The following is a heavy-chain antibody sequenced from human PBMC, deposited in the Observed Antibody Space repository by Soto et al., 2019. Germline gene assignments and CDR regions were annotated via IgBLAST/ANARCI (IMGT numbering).Heavy chain of an antibody. CDR3: ARRLAAAGTGLNYYYYGMDV. J-gene: IGHJ6*02. D-gene: IGHD6-13*01. CDR2: IIPIFGTA. Sequence: SVKVSCNASGGTFSSYAISWVRQAPGQGLEWMGGIIPIFGTANYAQKFQGRVTITADESTSTAYMELSSLRSEDTAVYYCARRLAAAGTGLNYYYYGMDVWGQGTTVTVSS. CDR1: GGTFSSYA. V-gene: IGHV1-69*13.